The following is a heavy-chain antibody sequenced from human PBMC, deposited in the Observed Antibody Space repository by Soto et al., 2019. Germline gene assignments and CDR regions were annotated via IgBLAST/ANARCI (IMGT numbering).Heavy chain of an antibody. D-gene: IGHD2-15*01. CDR3: ARRRVVVVAATFDAFDI. CDR2: IYPGDSDT. V-gene: IGHV5-51*01. CDR1: GYSFTSYW. Sequence: PGESLKISCKGSGYSFTSYWIGWVRQMPGKGLERMGIIYPGDSDTRYSPSFQGQVTISADKSISTAYLQWSSLKASDTAMYYCARRRVVVVAATFDAFDIWGQGTMVTVSS. J-gene: IGHJ3*02.